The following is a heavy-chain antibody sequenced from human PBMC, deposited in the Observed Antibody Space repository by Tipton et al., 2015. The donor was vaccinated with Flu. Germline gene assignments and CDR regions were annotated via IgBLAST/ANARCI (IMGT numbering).Heavy chain of an antibody. J-gene: IGHJ5*02. D-gene: IGHD4-11*01. CDR3: ARRDYSNYVSEPKNWFDP. CDR1: GASINSGDYF. V-gene: IGHV4-30-2*06. CDR2: IHRSGNT. Sequence: LRLSCPVSGASINSGDYFWTWIRQSPGKGLEWLRNIHRSGNTYYNSSLKSRVTISLDKSKNQFSLRLVSMTATDTAVYYCARRDYSNYVSEPKNWFDPWGQGILVTVSS.